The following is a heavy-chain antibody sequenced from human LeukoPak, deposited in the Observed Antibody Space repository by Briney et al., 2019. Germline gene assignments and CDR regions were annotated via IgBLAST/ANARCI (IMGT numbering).Heavy chain of an antibody. Sequence: PSETLSLTCTVAGGSISSHYWSWIRQPAGKGLEWIGRIFTSGNTSYNPSLKSRVTISVDTSKNQVSLKLSSMTAADTAVYYCARENDYGDFCDCWGQGSLVTVSS. V-gene: IGHV4-4*07. CDR2: IFTSGNT. CDR3: ARENDYGDFCDC. D-gene: IGHD4-17*01. J-gene: IGHJ4*02. CDR1: GGSISSHY.